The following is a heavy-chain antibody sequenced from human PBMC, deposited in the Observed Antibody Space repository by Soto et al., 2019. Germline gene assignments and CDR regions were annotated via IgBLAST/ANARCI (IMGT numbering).Heavy chain of an antibody. D-gene: IGHD3-10*01. CDR1: SGHSTTHI. J-gene: IGHJ6*02. CDR2: VYHTGGT. Sequence: SETLSVTCTVSSGHSTTHILGWIRQSPGRGLEWIGDVYHTGGTSYNPSLRGRVTISADTSTNQISLTLSSVTAADTAVYYCVRQGIGPLHGLVDVWGQGTTVTVSS. V-gene: IGHV4-59*08. CDR3: VRQGIGPLHGLVDV.